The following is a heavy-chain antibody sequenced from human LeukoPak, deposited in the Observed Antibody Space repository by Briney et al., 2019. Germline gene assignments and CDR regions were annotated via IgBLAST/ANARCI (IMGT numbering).Heavy chain of an antibody. V-gene: IGHV4-39*01. CDR2: IYYSGST. J-gene: IGHJ6*04. CDR1: GGSISSSSYY. D-gene: IGHD3-10*01. Sequence: SETLSLTCTVSGGSISSSSYYWGWIRQPPGKGLEWIGSIYYSGSTYYNPSLKSRVTISVDTSKNQFSLKLSSVTAADTAVYYCARHPGKRWDYGSGSYPWEVWGKGTTVTVSS. CDR3: ARHPGKRWDYGSGSYPWEV.